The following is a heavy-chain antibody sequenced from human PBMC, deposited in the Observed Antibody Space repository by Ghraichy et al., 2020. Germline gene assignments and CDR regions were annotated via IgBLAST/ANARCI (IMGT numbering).Heavy chain of an antibody. J-gene: IGHJ4*02. CDR3: ARGANGTATMYYFDY. V-gene: IGHV4-59*01. CDR2: IYYSGST. CDR1: RGSISSYY. Sequence: SETLSLTCTVSRGSISSYYWSWIRQPPGKGLEWIGYIYYSGSTNYNPSLKSRVTISVDTSKNQFSLKVSSVTAADTAVYYCARGANGTATMYYFDYCGQGTLVAVSS. D-gene: IGHD5-18*01.